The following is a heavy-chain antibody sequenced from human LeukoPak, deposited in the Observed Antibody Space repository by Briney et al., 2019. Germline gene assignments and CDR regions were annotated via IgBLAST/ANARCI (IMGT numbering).Heavy chain of an antibody. V-gene: IGHV3-53*01. CDR3: AKSGPYCSSTSCNYFDY. D-gene: IGHD2-2*01. CDR1: GFDVSRNY. CDR2: IYSGGNT. J-gene: IGHJ4*02. Sequence: GGSLRLSCAASGFDVSRNYMNWVRQAPGKGLEWVSAIYSGGNTYYADSVKGRFTISRDNSKNALFLQMNSLRAEDTAVYYCAKSGPYCSSTSCNYFDYWGQGTLVTVSS.